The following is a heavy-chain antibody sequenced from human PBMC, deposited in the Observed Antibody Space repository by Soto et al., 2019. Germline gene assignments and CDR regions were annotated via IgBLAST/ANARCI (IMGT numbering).Heavy chain of an antibody. CDR3: TRGIITMIVAN. V-gene: IGHV3-73*02. D-gene: IGHD3-22*01. CDR2: IRSKANSYAT. J-gene: IGHJ4*02. Sequence: EVQLVESGGGLVQPGGSLKLSCAASRFTFSGSAMHWVRQASGKGLEWVGRIRSKANSYATAYAASVKGRFTISRDDSKNTAYLQMNSLKTEDTAVYYCTRGIITMIVANWGQGTLVTVSS. CDR1: RFTFSGSA.